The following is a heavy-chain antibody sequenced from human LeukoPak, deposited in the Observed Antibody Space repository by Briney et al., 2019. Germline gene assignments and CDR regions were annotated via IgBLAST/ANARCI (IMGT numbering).Heavy chain of an antibody. V-gene: IGHV3-30*18. CDR2: ISFDGSNK. D-gene: IGHD5-18*01. CDR3: AKSVGYSYGSPLDY. CDR1: GITFSSYG. J-gene: IGHJ4*02. Sequence: GGSLRLSCVASGITFSSYGMCWVRQAPGKGLEWVAVISFDGSNKYYADSVKGRFTISRDNSKNTLFLQMNSLRAEDTAVYYCAKSVGYSYGSPLDYWGQGTLVTVSS.